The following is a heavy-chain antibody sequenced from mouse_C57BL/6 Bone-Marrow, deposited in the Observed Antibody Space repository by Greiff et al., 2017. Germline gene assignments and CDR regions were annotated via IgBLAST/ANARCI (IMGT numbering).Heavy chain of an antibody. CDR3: ARECYDYFFDY. CDR2: INPSTGGT. V-gene: IGHV1-42*01. J-gene: IGHJ2*01. D-gene: IGHD2-4*01. CDR1: GYSFTGYY. Sequence: EVQLQQSGPELVKPGASVKISCKASGYSFTGYYMNWVKQSTEKSLEWIGEINPSTGGTTYNQKFKAKATLTVDKSSSTAYMQLKSLTSEDSAVYYCARECYDYFFDYWGQGTTLTVSS.